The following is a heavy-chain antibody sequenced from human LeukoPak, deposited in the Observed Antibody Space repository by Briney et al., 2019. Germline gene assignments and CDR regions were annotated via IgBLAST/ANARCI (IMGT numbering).Heavy chain of an antibody. V-gene: IGHV1-24*01. CDR1: GYTLTELS. J-gene: IGHJ5*02. CDR2: FDPEDGET. CDR3: ARDREQSYYDFWSGYYLGTGFDP. D-gene: IGHD3-3*01. Sequence: ASVKVSCKVSGYTLTELSMHWVRQAPGKGLEWMGGFDPEDGETIYAQKFQGRVTMTEDTSTDTAYMELSSLRSGDTAVYYCARDREQSYYDFWSGYYLGTGFDPWGQGTLVTVSS.